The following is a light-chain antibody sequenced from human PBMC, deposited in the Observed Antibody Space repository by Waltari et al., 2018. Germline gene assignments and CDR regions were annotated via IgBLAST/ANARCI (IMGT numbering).Light chain of an antibody. V-gene: IGKV1-8*01. J-gene: IGKJ3*01. CDR2: AAS. CDR3: QQYYTPPGGT. CDR1: QGISSY. Sequence: AIRMTQSPSSLSASTGDRVPITCRASQGISSYLAWYQQKPGKAPKLLIYAASTLQSGVPSRFSGSGSGTDFTLTISCLQSEDFATYYCQQYYTPPGGTFGPGTKVDIK.